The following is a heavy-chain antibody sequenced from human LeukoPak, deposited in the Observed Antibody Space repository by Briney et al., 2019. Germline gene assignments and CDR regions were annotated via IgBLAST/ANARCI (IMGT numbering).Heavy chain of an antibody. CDR1: GFTFSNYG. D-gene: IGHD3-22*01. Sequence: GGSLRLSCAASGFTFSNYGMHWVRQAPGKGLEWVAVIWYDGNYKYYADSVQGGFTISRDNSKNTLYLQMNSLRAEDTAVYYCAREYYYDSSGSYSYYFDYWGQGTLVTVSS. CDR3: AREYYYDSSGSYSYYFDY. J-gene: IGHJ4*02. V-gene: IGHV3-33*01. CDR2: IWYDGNYK.